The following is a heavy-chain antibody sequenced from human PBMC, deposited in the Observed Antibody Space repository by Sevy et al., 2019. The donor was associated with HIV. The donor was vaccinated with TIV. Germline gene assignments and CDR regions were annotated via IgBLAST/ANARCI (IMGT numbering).Heavy chain of an antibody. J-gene: IGHJ4*02. V-gene: IGHV3-48*02. D-gene: IGHD3-22*01. CDR1: GFTFSSYS. Sequence: GGSLRLSCAASGFTFSSYSMNWVRQAPGRGLEWVSYISSSSSTIYYADSVKGRFTISRDNAKNSLYLQMNSLRDEDTAVYYCAREGAYYYDSSGYYWGQGTLVTVSS. CDR3: AREGAYYYDSSGYY. CDR2: ISSSSSTI.